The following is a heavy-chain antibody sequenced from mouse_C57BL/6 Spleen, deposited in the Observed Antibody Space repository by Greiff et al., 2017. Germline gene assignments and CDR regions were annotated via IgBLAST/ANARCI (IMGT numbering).Heavy chain of an antibody. D-gene: IGHD2-2*01. CDR1: GYTFTSYG. CDR2: IYPRSGNT. V-gene: IGHV1-81*01. CDR3: EIYYGNDGPSFAD. J-gene: IGHJ3*01. Sequence: VQLQQSGAELARPGASVKLSCKASGYTFTSYGISWVKQRTGQGLEWLGEIYPRSGNTYYTEKFKGKATLTADKSSSTAYMELRSLTSADSAVYGSEIYYGNDGPSFADWGKGTLVTVSA.